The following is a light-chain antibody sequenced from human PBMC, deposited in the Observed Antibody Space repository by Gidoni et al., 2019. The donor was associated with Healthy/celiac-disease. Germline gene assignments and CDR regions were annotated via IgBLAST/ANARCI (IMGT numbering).Light chain of an antibody. CDR2: KAS. CDR1: QSISSW. CDR3: QQYNSYPYT. J-gene: IGKJ2*01. Sequence: DIQMPQSPSTLSESVGDRVTITCRASQSISSWLAWYQQKPRKAPKLLIYKASSLESGVPSRFSGSGSGTEFTLTSSRLQPDDFATYYCQQYNSYPYTFGQGTKLEIK. V-gene: IGKV1-5*03.